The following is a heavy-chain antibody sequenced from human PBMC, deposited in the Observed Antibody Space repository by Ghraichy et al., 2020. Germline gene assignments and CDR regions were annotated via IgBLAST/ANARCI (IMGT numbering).Heavy chain of an antibody. CDR3: ARVGLDCSSTSCSDYYYMDV. D-gene: IGHD2-2*01. CDR2: IWYDGSKK. J-gene: IGHJ6*03. V-gene: IGHV3-33*01. Sequence: GGSLRLSCGASGFTFRNYAMHWVRQAPGKGLEWVAVIWYDGSKKYYADSVKGRFTISRDNSKSTLYLQMNSLRAEDTAVYFCARVGLDCSSTSCSDYYYMDVWGKGTTVTVSS. CDR1: GFTFRNYA.